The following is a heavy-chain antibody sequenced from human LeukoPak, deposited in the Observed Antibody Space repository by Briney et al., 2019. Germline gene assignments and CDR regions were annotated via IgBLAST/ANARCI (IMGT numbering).Heavy chain of an antibody. CDR1: AGSFSNYY. CDR2: IKHSGST. V-gene: IGHV4-34*01. Sequence: SETLPLTCAVYAGSFSNYYWSWIRQPPGRGLEWIGEIKHSGSTNYNPSLKSRVTISVDTSKNQFSLKLSSVTAADTAIYYCARDYGGEIDYWGQGTLVTVSS. D-gene: IGHD4-23*01. J-gene: IGHJ4*02. CDR3: ARDYGGEIDY.